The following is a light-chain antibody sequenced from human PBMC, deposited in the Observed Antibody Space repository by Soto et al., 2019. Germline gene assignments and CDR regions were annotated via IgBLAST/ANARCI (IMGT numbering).Light chain of an antibody. J-gene: IGKJ4*01. CDR3: QQYNSYPLT. V-gene: IGKV1-5*03. Sequence: DIRMTQSPSTLSASVGDRVTITCRASQSISSWLAWYQQKPGKAPKLLIYKASSLESGVPSRFSGSGSGTEFTLNISSLQPDDFATYYCQQYNSYPLTFGGGTTVEIK. CDR1: QSISSW. CDR2: KAS.